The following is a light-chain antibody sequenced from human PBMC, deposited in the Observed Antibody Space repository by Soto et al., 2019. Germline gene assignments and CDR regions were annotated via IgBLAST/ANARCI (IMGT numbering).Light chain of an antibody. CDR2: KAY. CDR3: QQYDSYSQT. Sequence: DIQMTQSPSTLSASVGDRVTITCRASQSISNWLAWYQQKPGKAPKLLIYKAYSLEGGVPSRFSGSGSGTEFTLTISSLQPDDFATYYCQQYDSYSQTFGQGTRVDIK. J-gene: IGKJ1*01. V-gene: IGKV1-5*03. CDR1: QSISNW.